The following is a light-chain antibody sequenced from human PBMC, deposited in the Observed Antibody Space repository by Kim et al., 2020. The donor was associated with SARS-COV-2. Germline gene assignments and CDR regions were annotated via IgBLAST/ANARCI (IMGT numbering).Light chain of an antibody. V-gene: IGKV3-15*01. CDR1: QSVSDN. CDR2: GAS. CDR3: QQYDDWPPWT. Sequence: SLGERATLSCRASQSVSDNLAWYQQKPGQAPRLLIYGASSRATGIPARFSASWSGTEFTLTISSLQSEDSAVYYCQQYDDWPPWTFGQGTKVDIK. J-gene: IGKJ1*01.